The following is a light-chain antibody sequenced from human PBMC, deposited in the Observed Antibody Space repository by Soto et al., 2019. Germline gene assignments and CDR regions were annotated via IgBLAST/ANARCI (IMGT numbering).Light chain of an antibody. J-gene: IGKJ1*01. V-gene: IGKV1-39*01. Sequence: DIQMTQSPSSLSASVGDRGTSTCRASQSISTYLNWYQHKPGKAPKVLIYAVSSLQRGVPSRFSGSGSGTDFTLTITSLQPEDSATYYCQHSYGTPRTFGQGTKVEIK. CDR3: QHSYGTPRT. CDR1: QSISTY. CDR2: AVS.